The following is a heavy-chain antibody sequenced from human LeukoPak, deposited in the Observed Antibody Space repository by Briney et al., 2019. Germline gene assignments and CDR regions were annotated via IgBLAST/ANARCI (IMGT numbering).Heavy chain of an antibody. CDR3: ARGRGYSYGPYYFDY. CDR1: GFTFSSYS. V-gene: IGHV3-21*01. D-gene: IGHD5-18*01. J-gene: IGHJ4*02. CDR2: ISSSSSYI. Sequence: GRSLRLSCAASGFTFSSYSMNWVRQAPGKGLEWVSSISSSSSYIYYADSVKGRFTISRDNAKNSLYLQMNSLRAEDTAVYYCARGRGYSYGPYYFDYWGQGTLVTVSS.